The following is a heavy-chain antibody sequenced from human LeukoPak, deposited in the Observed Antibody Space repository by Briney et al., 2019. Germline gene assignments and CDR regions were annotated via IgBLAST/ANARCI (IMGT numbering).Heavy chain of an antibody. CDR1: GYTFTSYG. V-gene: IGHV1-18*01. J-gene: IGHJ4*02. CDR2: ISAYNGNT. D-gene: IGHD2-2*02. CDR3: ARDATLVPAAIHPFDY. Sequence: ASVKVSCKASGYTFTSYGISWVRQAPGQGLEWMGWISAYNGNTNYAQKLQGRVTMTTDTSMSTAYMELRSLRSDDTAVYYCARDATLVPAAIHPFDYWGQGTLVTVSS.